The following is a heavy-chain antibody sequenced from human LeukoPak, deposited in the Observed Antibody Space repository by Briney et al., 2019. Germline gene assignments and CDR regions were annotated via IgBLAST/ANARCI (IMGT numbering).Heavy chain of an antibody. D-gene: IGHD6-19*01. V-gene: IGHV4-4*02. Sequence: SGTLSLTCSVSGDSITSYAWWSWVRQPPGKGLEWIGEIHLNGITNYNPSLKSRVTMSVDTSKNQFSLKLSSVTAADTAVYYCARLQGIAVETYYYYYMDVWGKGTTVTVSS. CDR1: GDSITSYAW. J-gene: IGHJ6*03. CDR3: ARLQGIAVETYYYYYMDV. CDR2: IHLNGIT.